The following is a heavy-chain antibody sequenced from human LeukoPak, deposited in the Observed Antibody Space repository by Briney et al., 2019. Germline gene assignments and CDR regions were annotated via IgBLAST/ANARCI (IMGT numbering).Heavy chain of an antibody. CDR3: VTAVAGSFDY. D-gene: IGHD6-19*01. Sequence: SETLSLTCAVYGGSFSGYYWSWIRQPPGKGLEWIGEINHSGSTNYNPSLKSRVTISVDTSKNQFSLKLTSVTAADTAVYYCVTAVAGSFDYWGQGTLVTVSS. J-gene: IGHJ4*02. CDR2: INHSGST. CDR1: GGSFSGYY. V-gene: IGHV4-34*01.